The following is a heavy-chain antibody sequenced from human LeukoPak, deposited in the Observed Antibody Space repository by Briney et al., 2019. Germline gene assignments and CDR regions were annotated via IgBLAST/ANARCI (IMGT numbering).Heavy chain of an antibody. J-gene: IGHJ4*02. CDR1: GYSISNGYY. CDR3: SRGLDSRKLGY. Sequence: SETLSLTCSVSGYSISNGYYWGWIRQPPGKGLEWIGSIHPSGTLYNNPSLESRVTMSMDTSKNQFSLNLNSVTAADTAVYFCSRGLDSRKLGYWGQGTLVTVSS. CDR2: IHPSGTL. V-gene: IGHV4-38-2*02. D-gene: IGHD3-22*01.